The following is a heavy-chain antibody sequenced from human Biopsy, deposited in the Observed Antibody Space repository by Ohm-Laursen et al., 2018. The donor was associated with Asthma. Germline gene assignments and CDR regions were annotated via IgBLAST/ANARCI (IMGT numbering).Heavy chain of an antibody. CDR1: PGSINDYY. Sequence: SDTLSLTCTVSPGSINDYYWNWIRQFPGKGLEWIGHVHSSGSTRFNPSLKSRVTVSVDTSVDQVSLKLSSVSAADTAIYYCARATSTWSQSGPHFFDHWGPGTLVTVSS. D-gene: IGHD6-13*01. V-gene: IGHV4-59*07. CDR2: VHSSGST. CDR3: ARATSTWSQSGPHFFDH. J-gene: IGHJ5*02.